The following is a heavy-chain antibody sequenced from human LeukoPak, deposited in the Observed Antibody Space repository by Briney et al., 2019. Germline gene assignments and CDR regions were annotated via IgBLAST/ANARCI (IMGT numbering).Heavy chain of an antibody. V-gene: IGHV4-59*01. Sequence: PSETLSLTCTVSGGSISSYYWSWIRQPPGEGLEWIGYIYYSGTTNYNPSLKSRVTISVDTSKNQFSLKLSSVTAADTAVYYCARGVYIAAAQYGYWGQGTLVSVSS. J-gene: IGHJ4*02. D-gene: IGHD6-13*01. CDR1: GGSISSYY. CDR2: IYYSGTT. CDR3: ARGVYIAAAQYGY.